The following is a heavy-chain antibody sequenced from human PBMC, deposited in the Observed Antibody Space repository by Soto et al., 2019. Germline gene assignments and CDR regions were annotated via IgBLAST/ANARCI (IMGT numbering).Heavy chain of an antibody. CDR1: GFTFSSYA. CDR2: ISGSGGST. V-gene: IGHV3-23*01. Sequence: VGSLRLSGAASGFTFSSYAMSWVRQAPGKGLEWVSAISGSGGSTYYADSVKGRFTISRDNSKNTLYLQMNSLRAEDTAVYYCAKYIVVVVAAGPYYFDYWGQGTLVTVSS. J-gene: IGHJ4*02. CDR3: AKYIVVVVAAGPYYFDY. D-gene: IGHD2-15*01.